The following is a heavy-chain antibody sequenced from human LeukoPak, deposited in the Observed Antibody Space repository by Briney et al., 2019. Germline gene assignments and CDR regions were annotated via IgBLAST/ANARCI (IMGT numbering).Heavy chain of an antibody. Sequence: SETLSLTCTASGGSISSYYWSWIRQPPGKGLEWIGYIYYSGSTNYNPSLKSRVTISVDTSKNQFSLKLSSVTAADTAVYYCARAILSGGWYPTTFDYWGQGTLVTVSS. CDR3: ARAILSGGWYPTTFDY. V-gene: IGHV4-59*01. J-gene: IGHJ4*02. CDR2: IYYSGST. CDR1: GGSISSYY. D-gene: IGHD6-19*01.